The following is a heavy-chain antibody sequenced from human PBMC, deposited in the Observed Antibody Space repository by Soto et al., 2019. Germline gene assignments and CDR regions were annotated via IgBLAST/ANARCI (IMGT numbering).Heavy chain of an antibody. Sequence: GESLKISCKGSGFSFAHYWIGWVRQMPGKGLEYMGIIYPGDSDSRYSPSFQGQVTFSANKSISTAYMQWSSLKASDTAMYYCARHGFYGDYASNYFDPWGQGTLVTVSS. V-gene: IGHV5-51*01. CDR2: IYPGDSDS. CDR1: GFSFAHYW. CDR3: ARHGFYGDYASNYFDP. D-gene: IGHD4-17*01. J-gene: IGHJ5*02.